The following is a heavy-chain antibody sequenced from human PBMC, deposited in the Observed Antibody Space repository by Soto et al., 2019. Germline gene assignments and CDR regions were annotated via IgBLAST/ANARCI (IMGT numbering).Heavy chain of an antibody. CDR2: ISYDGSNK. CDR1: GFTFSSYA. CDR3: ARDSPLDYDSSGYGTFDY. D-gene: IGHD3-22*01. V-gene: IGHV3-30-3*01. J-gene: IGHJ4*02. Sequence: QVQLVESGGGVVQPGRSLRLSCAASGFTFSSYAMHWVRQAPGKGLEWVAVISYDGSNKYYADSVKGRFTISRDNPKNTLYLQMNSLRAEDTAVYYCARDSPLDYDSSGYGTFDYWGQGTLVTVSS.